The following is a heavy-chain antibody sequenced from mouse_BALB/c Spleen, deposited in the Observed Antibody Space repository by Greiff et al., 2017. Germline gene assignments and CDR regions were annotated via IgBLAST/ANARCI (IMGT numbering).Heavy chain of an antibody. CDR1: GYTFTSYW. J-gene: IGHJ4*01. Sequence: VKLQESGAELARPGASVKLSCKASGYTFTSYWMQWVKQRPGQGLEWIGAIYPGDGDTRYTQKFKGKATLTADKSSSTAYMQLSSLASEDSAVYYCAREDRYDAMDYWGQGTSVTVSS. CDR3: AREDRYDAMDY. D-gene: IGHD2-14*01. CDR2: IYPGDGDT. V-gene: IGHV1-87*01.